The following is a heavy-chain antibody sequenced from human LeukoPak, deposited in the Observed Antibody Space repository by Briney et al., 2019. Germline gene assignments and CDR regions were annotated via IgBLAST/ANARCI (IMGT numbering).Heavy chain of an antibody. D-gene: IGHD6-6*01. Sequence: PSETLSLTCTVSGGSISSGDYCWSWIRQPPGKGLEWIGYICYSGTTYYNPSLKSRVTISEDTSKNQFSLNLSSVTAADTAIYYCARYSSSSRWFDPWGQGTLVTVSS. J-gene: IGHJ5*02. CDR1: GGSISSGDYC. CDR2: ICYSGTT. V-gene: IGHV4-30-4*01. CDR3: ARYSSSSRWFDP.